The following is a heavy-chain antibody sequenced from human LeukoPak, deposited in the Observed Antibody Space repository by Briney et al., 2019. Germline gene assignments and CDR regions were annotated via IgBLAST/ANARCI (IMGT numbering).Heavy chain of an antibody. CDR2: ITNDGSST. J-gene: IGHJ4*02. D-gene: IGHD6-13*01. Sequence: GGSLRLSCAASGLTFSSHWMHWVRQAPGKGLVWVSRITNDGSSTTYADSVKGRFTISRDNAKNMLYLQVNSLRAEDTALYYCAKDRLPDGRWSLGYWGQGTLVTVSS. CDR1: GLTFSSHW. V-gene: IGHV3-74*01. CDR3: AKDRLPDGRWSLGY.